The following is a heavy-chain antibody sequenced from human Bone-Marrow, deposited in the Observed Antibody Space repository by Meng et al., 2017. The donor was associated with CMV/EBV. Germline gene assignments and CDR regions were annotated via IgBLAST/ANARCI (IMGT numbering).Heavy chain of an antibody. CDR2: MYYSGST. CDR3: ARVKRTITIFGVVIGDWFDP. Sequence: SETLSLTCTVSGGSISSSSYYWGWIRQPPGKGLEWIGSMYYSGSTYYNPSLKSRVTISVDTSKNQLSLKLSSVTAADTAVYYCARVKRTITIFGVVIGDWFDPWGQGTLVTVSS. D-gene: IGHD3-3*01. J-gene: IGHJ5*02. CDR1: GGSISSSSYY. V-gene: IGHV4-39*07.